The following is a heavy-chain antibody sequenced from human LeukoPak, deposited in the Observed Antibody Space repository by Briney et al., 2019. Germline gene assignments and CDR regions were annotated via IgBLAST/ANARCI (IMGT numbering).Heavy chain of an antibody. D-gene: IGHD6-19*01. CDR1: GFSVSSKY. Sequence: PGGSLRLSCAASGFSVSSKYMSWVRQPAGKGLEWVSVIYSGGTTFYADSVKGRFTISRDNYNNTLYLQMNSLRPDDTAVYYCTKLKGWYGDGYFDYWGPGTLVTVSS. V-gene: IGHV3-53*01. CDR2: IYSGGTT. J-gene: IGHJ4*02. CDR3: TKLKGWYGDGYFDY.